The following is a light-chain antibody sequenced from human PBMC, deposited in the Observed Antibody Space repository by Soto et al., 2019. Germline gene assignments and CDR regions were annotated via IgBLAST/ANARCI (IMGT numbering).Light chain of an antibody. J-gene: IGLJ2*01. CDR2: DTS. V-gene: IGLV7-46*01. Sequence: QAVVTQEPSLTVSPGGTVTLTCGSSTGAVTSGHYPYWFQQKPGQAPRTLIYDTSNKHSWTPARFSGSLLGGKAALTLSGAQPEDEDEYYCLLFYSDVRGVFGGWTKLTVL. CDR1: TGAVTSGHY. CDR3: LLFYSDVRGV.